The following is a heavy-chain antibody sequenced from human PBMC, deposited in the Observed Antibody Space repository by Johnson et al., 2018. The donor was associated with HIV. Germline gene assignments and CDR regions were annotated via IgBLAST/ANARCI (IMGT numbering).Heavy chain of an antibody. J-gene: IGHJ3*02. CDR3: ASVPMIVVLDGAFDI. V-gene: IGHV3-66*01. D-gene: IGHD3-22*01. CDR1: VFTVSSNY. CDR2: IYSGGST. Sequence: VQLVESVGGLIQPGGSLRLSCAASVFTVSSNYMSWVRQAPGKGLEWVSVIYSGGSTYYADSVKGRFTISRDNSKNTLYLQMNSLRAEDTAVYYCASVPMIVVLDGAFDIWGQGTMVTVS.